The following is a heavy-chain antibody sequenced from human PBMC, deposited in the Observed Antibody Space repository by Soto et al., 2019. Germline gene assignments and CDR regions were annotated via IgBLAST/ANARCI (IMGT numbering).Heavy chain of an antibody. CDR1: GGSFSGYY. Sequence: PSETLSLTCAVYGGSFSGYYWSWIRQPPGKGLEWIGEINHSGSTNYNPSPKSRVTISVDTSKNQFSLKLSSVTAADTAVYYCARTGYCSGGSCYHYYYYYYMDVWGKGTTVTVSS. CDR3: ARTGYCSGGSCYHYYYYYYMDV. J-gene: IGHJ6*03. CDR2: INHSGST. D-gene: IGHD2-15*01. V-gene: IGHV4-34*01.